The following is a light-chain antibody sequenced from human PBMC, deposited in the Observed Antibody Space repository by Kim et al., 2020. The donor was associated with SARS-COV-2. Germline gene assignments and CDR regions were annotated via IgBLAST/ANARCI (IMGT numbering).Light chain of an antibody. CDR2: AAS. Sequence: ASTGDRVTITCRASQGISSYLAWYQQKPGKAPKLLIYAASTLQSGIPSRFSGSGSGTDFTLTISCLQSEDFATYYCQQYYSYPRTFGQGTKVDIK. CDR3: QQYYSYPRT. V-gene: IGKV1-8*01. J-gene: IGKJ1*01. CDR1: QGISSY.